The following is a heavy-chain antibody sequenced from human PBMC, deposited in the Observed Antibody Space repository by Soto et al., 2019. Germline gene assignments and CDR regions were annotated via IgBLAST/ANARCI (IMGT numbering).Heavy chain of an antibody. CDR3: AREHDDWSAYSFDF. D-gene: IGHD3-3*01. CDR2: INVATGNT. J-gene: IGHJ4*02. Sequence: ASVKVSGESSGFSIISYAIHWVRQAPGQRLEWMGWINVATGNTKYSQHFQGRVTITRDTSASTAYMELNGLTSDDTAIYSCAREHDDWSAYSFDFWGQGTLVTRLL. V-gene: IGHV1-3*01. CDR1: GFSIISYA.